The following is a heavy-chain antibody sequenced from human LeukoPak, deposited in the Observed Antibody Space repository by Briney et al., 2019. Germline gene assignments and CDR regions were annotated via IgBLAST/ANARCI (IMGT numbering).Heavy chain of an antibody. CDR1: GFTFSSYD. CDR2: IGVAANT. Sequence: GGSLRLSCAASGFTFSSYDMHWVCQATGKGLEWVSAIGVAANTFYSGSVKGRFTISRENAKNSLYLLMSSLRAEDTAVYYCARQNTPHGNFDYWGQGTLVTVSS. D-gene: IGHD1-26*01. J-gene: IGHJ4*02. V-gene: IGHV3-13*01. CDR3: ARQNTPHGNFDY.